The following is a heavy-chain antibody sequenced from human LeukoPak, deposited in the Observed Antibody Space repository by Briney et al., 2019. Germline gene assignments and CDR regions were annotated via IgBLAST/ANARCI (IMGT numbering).Heavy chain of an antibody. V-gene: IGHV1-69*04. D-gene: IGHD5-12*01. CDR1: GGIFSSYT. CDR3: ARDDADSAYADGDY. J-gene: IGHJ4*02. CDR2: IIPLLGIA. Sequence: SVKVSCKASGGIFSSYTICWVRQAPGQGLEWMGRIIPLLGIANYAQKFQGRVTIIAHKSTSTAYMELSSLRSEDTAVYYCARDDADSAYADGDYWGQGTLVTVSS.